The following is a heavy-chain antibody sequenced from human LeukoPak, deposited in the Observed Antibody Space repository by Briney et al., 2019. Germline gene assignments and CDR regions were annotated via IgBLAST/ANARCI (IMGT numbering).Heavy chain of an antibody. CDR2: IYESGTT. CDR3: ARGAWATRLGS. D-gene: IGHD2-15*01. Sequence: PSETLSLICAVYGESLNRYYWSWVRQPPGEGLEWIGEIYESGTTEYNPSLKSRVTISMVPSKQQFSLSLSSVTAADTAVYYCARGAWATRLGSWGLGTPVIVSS. CDR1: GESLNRYY. J-gene: IGHJ4*02. V-gene: IGHV4-34*01.